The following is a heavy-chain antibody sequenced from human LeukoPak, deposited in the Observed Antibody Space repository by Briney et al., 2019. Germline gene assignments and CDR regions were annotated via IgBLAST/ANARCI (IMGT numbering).Heavy chain of an antibody. Sequence: PGRSLRLSCAASGFTFSSYGMHWVRQAPGKGLEWVAVISYDGSNKHYADSVKGRFTISRDNSKNTLYLQMNSLRAEDTAVYYCAKEPVAGTDYWGQGTLVTVSS. V-gene: IGHV3-30*18. J-gene: IGHJ4*01. CDR1: GFTFSSYG. CDR3: AKEPVAGTDY. D-gene: IGHD6-19*01. CDR2: ISYDGSNK.